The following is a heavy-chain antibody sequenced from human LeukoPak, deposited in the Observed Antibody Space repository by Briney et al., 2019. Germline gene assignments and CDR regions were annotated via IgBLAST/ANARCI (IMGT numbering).Heavy chain of an antibody. J-gene: IGHJ2*01. CDR2: IYYSGST. CDR1: GGSISSYY. D-gene: IGHD3-22*01. V-gene: IGHV4-59*01. Sequence: SETLSPTCTVSGGSISSYYWSWIRQPPGKGLEWIGYIYYSGSTNYNPSLKSRVTISVDTSKNQFSLKLSSVTAADTAVYYCARVDSSGYYLNWYFDLWGRGTLVTVSS. CDR3: ARVDSSGYYLNWYFDL.